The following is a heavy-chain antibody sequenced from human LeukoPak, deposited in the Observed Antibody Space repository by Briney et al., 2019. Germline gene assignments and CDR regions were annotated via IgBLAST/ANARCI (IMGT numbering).Heavy chain of an antibody. D-gene: IGHD3-10*01. CDR1: GYTFTIYY. V-gene: IGHV1-46*01. CDR2: INPSGGST. CDR3: ARGPRITLIRGGQWYYYMDV. J-gene: IGHJ6*03. Sequence: ASVKVSCKASGYTFTIYYIHWVRQAPGQGLEWMGLINPSGGSTNYAQKFQGRVTMTRDTSTSTVYMELSSLRSEDTAVYYCARGPRITLIRGGQWYYYMDVWGEGTTVTISS.